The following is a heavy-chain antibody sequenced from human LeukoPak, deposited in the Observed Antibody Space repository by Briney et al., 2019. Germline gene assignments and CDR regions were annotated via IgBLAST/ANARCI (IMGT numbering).Heavy chain of an antibody. CDR1: GYTLTELS. CDR3: AREGGPTGGAQDY. CDR2: FDPEDGET. Sequence: EASVKVSCKVSGYTLTELSMHWVRQAPGKGLEWMGGFDPEDGETIYAQKFQGRVTMTTDTSTSTAYMELRSLRSDDTAVYYCAREGGPTGGAQDYWGQGTLVTVSS. V-gene: IGHV1-24*01. J-gene: IGHJ4*02. D-gene: IGHD1-1*01.